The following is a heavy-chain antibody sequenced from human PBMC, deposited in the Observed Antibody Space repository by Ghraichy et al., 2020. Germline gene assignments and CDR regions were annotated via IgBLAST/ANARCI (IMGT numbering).Heavy chain of an antibody. CDR1: RGSISSYY. Sequence: SETLSLTCTVSRGSISSYYWSWIRQPPGEGLEWIGYMHYSGSTDQNPSLKSRVTMSLDTSKNHFSLKLRSVTAADTATYYCARYAWTGLSDPSIFDSWGQGTLVTVSS. J-gene: IGHJ4*02. D-gene: IGHD2-2*01. CDR2: MHYSGST. V-gene: IGHV4-59*08. CDR3: ARYAWTGLSDPSIFDS.